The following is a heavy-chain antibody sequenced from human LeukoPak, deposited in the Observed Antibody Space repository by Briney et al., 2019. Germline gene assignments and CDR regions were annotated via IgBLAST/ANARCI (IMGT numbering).Heavy chain of an antibody. D-gene: IGHD6-19*01. CDR2: ISSSGSTI. CDR3: ARVYSSGWYSDY. V-gene: IGHV3-48*04. Sequence: PGGSLRLSCAASGFTFSSYGMSWVRQAPGKGLEWVSYISSSGSTIYYADSVKGRFTISRDNAKNSLYLQMNSLRAEDTAVYYCARVYSSGWYSDYWGQGTLVTVSS. J-gene: IGHJ4*02. CDR1: GFTFSSYG.